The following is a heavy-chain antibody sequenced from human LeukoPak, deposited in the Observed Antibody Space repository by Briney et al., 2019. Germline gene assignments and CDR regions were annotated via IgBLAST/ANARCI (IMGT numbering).Heavy chain of an antibody. V-gene: IGHV7-4-1*02. CDR2: INTNTGNP. Sequence: ASVKVSCKASRYTFTRYTMSWVRQAPGQGLEWMGWINTNTGNPTYAQGFTGRFVFSLDTSVGTSYLQISSLKAEDTAVYYCARDVNAAMEYWGQGTLVTVSS. J-gene: IGHJ4*02. D-gene: IGHD5-18*01. CDR1: RYTFTRYT. CDR3: ARDVNAAMEY.